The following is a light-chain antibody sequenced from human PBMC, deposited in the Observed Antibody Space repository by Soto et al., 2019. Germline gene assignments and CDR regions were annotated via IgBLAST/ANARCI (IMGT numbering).Light chain of an antibody. CDR2: GAS. Sequence: EIVLTQSPGTLSLSPGEGATIFCRASQSVTSDYLAWYQQKPGQAPRLLIYGASSRATGIPDRFSGSGSGTDFTLTINRLEPEDFAVYYCQQYGNAPRTFGQGTKVEIK. CDR3: QQYGNAPRT. CDR1: QSVTSDY. J-gene: IGKJ1*01. V-gene: IGKV3-20*01.